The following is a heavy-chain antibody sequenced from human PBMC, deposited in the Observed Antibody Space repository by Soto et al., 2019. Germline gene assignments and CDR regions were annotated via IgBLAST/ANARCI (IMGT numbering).Heavy chain of an antibody. J-gene: IGHJ5*01. CDR1: GYSISNGYC. D-gene: IGHD3-22*01. CDR2: IYHSGNT. Sequence: SETLSLTCAVSGYSISNGYCWGWIRQPPGKGLEWIGSIYHSGNTHYNPSLKSRVTMSLDTSKNQFSLRLCSVTAADTAVYYCARDLSYFSSGFRWEAPFEYWGHGTLVTVSS. CDR3: ARDLSYFSSGFRWEAPFEY. V-gene: IGHV4-38-2*02.